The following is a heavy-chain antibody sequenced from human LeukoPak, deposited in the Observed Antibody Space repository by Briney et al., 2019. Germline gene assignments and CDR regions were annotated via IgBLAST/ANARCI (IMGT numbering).Heavy chain of an antibody. Sequence: GGSLRLSCTGSGFTFGDHSMSWVRQAPGKGLEWIGFITSKPYGETSHYAASVSGRFTFSRDDSKSTAYLQMNSLKPEDTAVYYCVRHDGMILPVWGQGALVTVSS. CDR2: ITSKPYGETS. CDR3: VRHDGMILPV. D-gene: IGHD3/OR15-3a*01. CDR1: GFTFGDHS. V-gene: IGHV3-49*04. J-gene: IGHJ4*02.